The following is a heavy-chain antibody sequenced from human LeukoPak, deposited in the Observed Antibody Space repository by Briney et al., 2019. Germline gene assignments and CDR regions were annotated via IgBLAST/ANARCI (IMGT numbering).Heavy chain of an antibody. CDR3: TTNAYSSGRDAFDI. D-gene: IGHD6-19*01. Sequence: GGSLRLSCAASGFGFTNAWMSWVRQASGKGLEWVGRIRSKTDGGTTDYAAPVKGRFTISRDDSKNTLYLQMNSLKTEDTAVYYCTTNAYSSGRDAFDIWGQGTMVTVSS. V-gene: IGHV3-15*01. J-gene: IGHJ3*02. CDR2: IRSKTDGGTT. CDR1: GFGFTNAW.